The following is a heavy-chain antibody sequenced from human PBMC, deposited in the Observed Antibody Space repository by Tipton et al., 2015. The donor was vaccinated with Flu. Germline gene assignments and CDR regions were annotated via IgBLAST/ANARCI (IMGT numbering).Heavy chain of an antibody. D-gene: IGHD5-18*01. J-gene: IGHJ4*02. Sequence: TLSLTCTVSGGSVSSGSYYWSWIRQPPGKGLEWIGYIYYSGSTNYNPSRKSRVTISVDTPKNQFSLKLSSVTAADTAVYYCARLSGGYSYGRPFDYWGQGTLVTVSS. CDR3: ARLSGGYSYGRPFDY. CDR1: GGSVSSGSYY. V-gene: IGHV4-61*01. CDR2: IYYSGST.